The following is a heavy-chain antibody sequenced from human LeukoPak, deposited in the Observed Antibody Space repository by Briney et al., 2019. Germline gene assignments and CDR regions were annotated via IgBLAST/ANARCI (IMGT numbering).Heavy chain of an antibody. CDR3: ARGTFHYDSSGYYNVFDY. CDR1: GYSFTSYW. CDR2: IYPGDSDT. Sequence: GKSLKISCKGSGYSFTSYWIGWVRQMPGKGLEWMGIIYPGDSDTRYSPSFQGQVTISADKSISTAYLQWSSLKASDTAMYYCARGTFHYDSSGYYNVFDYWGQGTLVTVPS. J-gene: IGHJ4*02. D-gene: IGHD3-22*01. V-gene: IGHV5-51*01.